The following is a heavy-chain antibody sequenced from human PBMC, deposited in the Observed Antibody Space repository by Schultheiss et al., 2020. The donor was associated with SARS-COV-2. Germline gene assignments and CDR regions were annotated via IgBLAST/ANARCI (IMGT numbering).Heavy chain of an antibody. CDR1: GFTFSSYA. CDR2: ISGSGGST. J-gene: IGHJ4*02. V-gene: IGHV3-23*01. CDR3: GKDYYGSADY. D-gene: IGHD3-10*01. Sequence: GESLKISCAASGFTFSSYAMSWVRQAPGKGLEWVSAISGSGGSTYYADSVKGRFTISRDNSKNTLFLQMNSLRVEDTAVYYCGKDYYGSADYWGQGTLVTVSS.